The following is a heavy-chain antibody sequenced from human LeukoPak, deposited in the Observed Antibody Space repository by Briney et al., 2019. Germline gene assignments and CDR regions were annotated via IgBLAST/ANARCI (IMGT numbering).Heavy chain of an antibody. CDR1: GLTFSSYW. J-gene: IGHJ4*02. D-gene: IGHD3-10*01. V-gene: IGHV3-23*01. CDR3: AKLFESGTYNNFFHY. Sequence: PGGSLRLSCAASGLTFSSYWMSWVRQAPGKGLEWVPAITATSSSTHDADSVQGRFTISRDNSKNTLYLQMNSLRPEDTAIYYCAKLFESGTYNNFFHYWGQGTLVTVFS. CDR2: ITATSSST.